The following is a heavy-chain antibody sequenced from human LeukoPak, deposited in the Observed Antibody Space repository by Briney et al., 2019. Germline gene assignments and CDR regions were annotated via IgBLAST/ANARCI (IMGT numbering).Heavy chain of an antibody. V-gene: IGHV3-48*03. J-gene: IGHJ3*02. CDR3: ARGTYAFDS. CDR1: GFTLSSYE. Sequence: GGSLLLSPAACGFTLSSYEMNCVRQAPGKGLEWVSYISSSGSTIYYADSVKGRFTISRDNAKNSLYLQVNSLRAEDTAVYYCARGTYAFDSWGQGTMVTVSS. CDR2: ISSSGSTI.